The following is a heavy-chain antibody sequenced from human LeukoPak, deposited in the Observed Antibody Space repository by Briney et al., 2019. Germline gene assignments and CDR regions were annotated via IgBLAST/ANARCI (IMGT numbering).Heavy chain of an antibody. Sequence: GGSLRLSCAASGFTFSSYAMHWVRQAPGKELEWVAVISYDGSNKYYADSVKGRFTISRDNSKNTLYLQMNSLRAEDTAVYYCARDGGLVVVPAAIYYWGQGTLVTVSS. D-gene: IGHD2-2*01. CDR3: ARDGGLVVVPAAIYY. V-gene: IGHV3-30-3*01. CDR2: ISYDGSNK. J-gene: IGHJ4*02. CDR1: GFTFSSYA.